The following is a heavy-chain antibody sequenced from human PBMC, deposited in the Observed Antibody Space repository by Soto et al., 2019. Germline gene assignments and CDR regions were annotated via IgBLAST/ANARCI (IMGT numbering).Heavy chain of an antibody. J-gene: IGHJ4*02. CDR1: GGSISSGDYY. V-gene: IGHV4-30-4*01. CDR2: IYYSGST. D-gene: IGHD4-17*01. CDR3: ARDSFYGDFDY. Sequence: SETLSLTCTVSGGSISSGDYYWSWIRQPPGTGLEWIGYIYYSGSTYYNPSLKSRVTISVDTSKNQFSLKLSSVTAADTAVYYCARDSFYGDFDYWGQGTLVTVSS.